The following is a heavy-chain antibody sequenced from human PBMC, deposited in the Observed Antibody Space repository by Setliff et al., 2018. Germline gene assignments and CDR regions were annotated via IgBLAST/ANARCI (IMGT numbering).Heavy chain of an antibody. CDR2: IKQDGSEK. J-gene: IGHJ4*02. V-gene: IGHV3-7*01. CDR3: ARDGGEY. CDR1: GFTFSSYA. Sequence: GGSLRLSCAASGFTFSSYAMSWVRQAPGKGLEWVANIKQDGSEKYYVDSVKGRFTISRDNAKNSLFLQMNSLRAEDTAVYYCARDGGEYWGQGTLVTVSS. D-gene: IGHD3-16*01.